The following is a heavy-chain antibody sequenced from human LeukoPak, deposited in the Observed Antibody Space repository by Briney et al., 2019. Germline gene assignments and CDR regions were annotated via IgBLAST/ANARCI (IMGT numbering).Heavy chain of an antibody. CDR3: ATFSIGWSLCY. J-gene: IGHJ4*02. V-gene: IGHV3-23*01. D-gene: IGHD6-13*01. CDR1: GFTVSRYA. Sequence: GGSLRLSCAASGFTVSRYAMSWVRQAPGKGLEWVSGLSGSSGVTYYADSVKGRFTISRDNSKNTLYLQMNSLRDEDTAVYYCATFSIGWSLCYWGQGTLVTVSS. CDR2: LSGSSGVT.